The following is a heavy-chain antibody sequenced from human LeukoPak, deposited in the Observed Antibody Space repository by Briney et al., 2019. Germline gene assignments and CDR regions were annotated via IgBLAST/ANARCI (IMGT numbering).Heavy chain of an antibody. CDR1: GGSISSSGYY. V-gene: IGHV4-39*07. D-gene: IGHD3-10*01. CDR2: INHSGST. CDR3: ASPPVTMVRGVKFGPSGNYFDY. Sequence: SETLSLTCTVSGGSISSSGYYWSWIRQPPGKGLEWIGEINHSGSTNYNPSLKSRVTISVDTSKNQFSLKLSSVTAADTAVYYCASPPVTMVRGVKFGPSGNYFDYWGQGTLVTVSS. J-gene: IGHJ4*02.